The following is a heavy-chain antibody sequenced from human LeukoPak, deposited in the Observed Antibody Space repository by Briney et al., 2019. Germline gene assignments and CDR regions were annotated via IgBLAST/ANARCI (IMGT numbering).Heavy chain of an antibody. J-gene: IGHJ5*02. V-gene: IGHV1-2*02. CDR2: INPNSGGT. D-gene: IGHD2-15*01. CDR3: ARAGGVVAGTNWFDP. CDR1: GGTFSSYA. Sequence: GSSVKVSCKASGGTFSSYAISWVRQAPGQGLEWMGWINPNSGGTNYAQKFQGRVTMTRDTSISTAYMELSRLRSDDTAVYYCARAGGVVAGTNWFDPWGQGTLVTVSS.